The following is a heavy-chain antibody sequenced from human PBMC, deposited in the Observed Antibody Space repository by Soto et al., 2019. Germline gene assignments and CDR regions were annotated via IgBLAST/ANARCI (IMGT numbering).Heavy chain of an antibody. CDR3: ARVERGTATTVVDAFDI. CDR1: GGFVSSGSYY. J-gene: IGHJ3*02. D-gene: IGHD1-1*01. CDR2: MSHSGGT. Sequence: QVQLQQWGAGLLKPSETLSLTCAVYGGFVSSGSYYWSWIRQPPGKGLEWIGEMSHSGGTHFNPSLKSRVTISVDTSKNQFSLKKSSLTPADTALYYCARVERGTATTVVDAFDIWGPGTMVTVSS. V-gene: IGHV4-34*01.